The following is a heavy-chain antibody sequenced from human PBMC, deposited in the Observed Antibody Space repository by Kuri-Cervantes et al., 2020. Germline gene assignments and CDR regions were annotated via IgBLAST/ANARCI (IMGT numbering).Heavy chain of an antibody. J-gene: IGHJ6*03. CDR2: IGTAGDT. V-gene: IGHV3-13*01. CDR1: GFTFSSYD. CDR3: ATGDLGYCSGGSCYYYYMDV. D-gene: IGHD2-15*01. Sequence: GESLKISCAASGFTFSSYDMHWVRQATGKGLEWVSAIGTAGDTYYPGSVKGRFTISRENAKNSLYLQMNGLRAGDTAVYYCATGDLGYCSGGSCYYYYMDVWGKGTTVTVSS.